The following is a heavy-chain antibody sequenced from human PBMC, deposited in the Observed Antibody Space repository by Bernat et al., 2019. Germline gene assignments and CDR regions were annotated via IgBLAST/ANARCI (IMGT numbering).Heavy chain of an antibody. Sequence: EVQLVESGGGLVQPGGSLRLSCAASGFTFSSYWMSWVRQAPGKGLEWVANIKQDGSEKYYVDSVKGRLTISRDNAKNSLYLQMNSLRAEDTAVYYCARTGGIAAATYYCCGMDVWGQGTTVTVSS. V-gene: IGHV3-7*01. D-gene: IGHD6-13*01. CDR1: GFTFSSYW. J-gene: IGHJ6*02. CDR3: ARTGGIAAATYYCCGMDV. CDR2: IKQDGSEK.